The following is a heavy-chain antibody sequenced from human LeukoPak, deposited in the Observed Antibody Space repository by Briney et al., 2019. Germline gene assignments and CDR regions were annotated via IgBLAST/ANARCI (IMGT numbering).Heavy chain of an antibody. Sequence: PGGSLRLSCAASGFTFSSYSMNWVRQAPRKGLEWVSSISSSSSYIYYADSVKGRFTISRHNAKNSLYLQMNSLRAEDTAVYYCARHDYGDKHFDYWGQGTLVTVSS. J-gene: IGHJ4*02. CDR2: ISSSSSYI. CDR1: GFTFSSYS. CDR3: ARHDYGDKHFDY. D-gene: IGHD4-17*01. V-gene: IGHV3-21*01.